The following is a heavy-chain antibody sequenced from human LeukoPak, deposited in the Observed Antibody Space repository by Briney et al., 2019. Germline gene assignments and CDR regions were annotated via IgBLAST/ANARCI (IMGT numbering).Heavy chain of an antibody. Sequence: GESLKISCKGSGYSFSTYWIGWVRQMPGKGPEWMGIIYPDDSDTTYSPSFQGQVTISVDKSISTAYLQWSSLKASDTAIYYCARHNSVGATGWFDPWGQGTLVTVSS. CDR1: GYSFSTYW. D-gene: IGHD1-26*01. CDR2: IYPDDSDT. J-gene: IGHJ5*02. CDR3: ARHNSVGATGWFDP. V-gene: IGHV5-51*01.